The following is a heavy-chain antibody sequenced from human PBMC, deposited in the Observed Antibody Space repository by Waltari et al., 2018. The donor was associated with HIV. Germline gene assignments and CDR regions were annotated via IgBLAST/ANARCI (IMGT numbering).Heavy chain of an antibody. CDR1: GLTVSSNY. Sequence: EVQLVESGGGLIEPGGSLRLSCAAPGLTVSSNYMSWVRQAPGKGLEWVSVIYSGGSRYYADSVKGRFTISRDNSKNTLSLHMNSLGPEDTAVYYCARDPRSSGYYGMDVWGQGTTVTVSS. J-gene: IGHJ6*02. D-gene: IGHD1-26*01. V-gene: IGHV3-53*01. CDR2: IYSGGSR. CDR3: ARDPRSSGYYGMDV.